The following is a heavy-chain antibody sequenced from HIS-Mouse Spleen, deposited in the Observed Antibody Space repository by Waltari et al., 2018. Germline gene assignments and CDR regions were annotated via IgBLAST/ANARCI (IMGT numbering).Heavy chain of an antibody. CDR3: AANWDTGWYFDL. CDR1: GGSFSGYY. CDR2: INHSGST. D-gene: IGHD1-1*01. J-gene: IGHJ2*01. V-gene: IGHV4-34*01. Sequence: QVQLQQWGAGLLKPSETLSLTCAVYGGSFSGYYWSWIRQPPGKGLEWIGEINHSGSTNYNPSLKSRVTISVDTSENQFSLKLSSVTAADTAVYYCAANWDTGWYFDLWGRGTLVTVSS.